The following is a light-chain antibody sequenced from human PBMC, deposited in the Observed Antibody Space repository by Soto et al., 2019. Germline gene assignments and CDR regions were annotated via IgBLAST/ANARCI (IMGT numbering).Light chain of an antibody. Sequence: EMAMTLKQLSLPVAPGEPAASSCRCRQSLLHSNGYNYLDWYLQKPGQSPQLLIYLGSNRASVVPDRFSGGGSGTDFTLIISRVEAEDGGVYYCLQSLQPPHTFGQGTKVDIK. J-gene: IGKJ1*01. CDR3: LQSLQPPHT. CDR1: QSLLHSNGYNY. V-gene: IGKV2-28*01. CDR2: LGS.